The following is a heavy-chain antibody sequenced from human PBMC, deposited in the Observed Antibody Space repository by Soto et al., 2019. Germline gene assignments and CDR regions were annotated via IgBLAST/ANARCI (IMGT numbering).Heavy chain of an antibody. CDR3: ARQGFGPLHGLVDV. J-gene: IGHJ6*02. V-gene: IGHV4-39*01. Sequence: PSETLSLTCTVSGGSISSSSYYWGWIRQPPGKGLGWIGSIYHSGSTYYNPSLKSRVTISVDRSKSQFSLKVTSVTATDTAVYYCARQGFGPLHGLVDVWGQGTTVTVSS. D-gene: IGHD3-10*01. CDR2: IYHSGST. CDR1: GGSISSSSYY.